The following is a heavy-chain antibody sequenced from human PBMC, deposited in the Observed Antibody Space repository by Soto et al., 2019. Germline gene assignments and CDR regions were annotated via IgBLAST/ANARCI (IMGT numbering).Heavy chain of an antibody. V-gene: IGHV3-9*01. J-gene: IGHJ4*02. D-gene: IGHD2-21*02. Sequence: EVQLVESGGGLVQPGRSLRLSCAASGFTFDDYAMHWVRQAPGKGLEWVSGISWNSGSIGYADSVKGRFTISRDNAKNSLYLQMNSLRAEDTALYYCAKADCGGDCSYYFDYLGQGTLVTVSS. CDR1: GFTFDDYA. CDR2: ISWNSGSI. CDR3: AKADCGGDCSYYFDY.